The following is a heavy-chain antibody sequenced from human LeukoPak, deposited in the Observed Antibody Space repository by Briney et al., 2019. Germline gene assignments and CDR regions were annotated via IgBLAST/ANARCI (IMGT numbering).Heavy chain of an antibody. D-gene: IGHD4-17*01. CDR3: AATIKRDYGDTNLDY. V-gene: IGHV4-59*01. Sequence: SETLSLTCTVPGDSISSYYWSRIRQPPGKGLESIGYMYHSGSINYSPSLKSRVTISIDTSKNQFSLRLTSVTAADTAVYYCAATIKRDYGDTNLDYWGQGTLVTVSS. CDR2: MYHSGSI. J-gene: IGHJ4*02. CDR1: GDSISSYY.